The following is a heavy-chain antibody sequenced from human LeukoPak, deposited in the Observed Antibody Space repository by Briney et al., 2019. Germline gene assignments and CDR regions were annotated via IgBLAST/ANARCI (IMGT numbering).Heavy chain of an antibody. D-gene: IGHD3-16*02. J-gene: IGHJ4*02. V-gene: IGHV3-30*18. Sequence: GGSLRLSCAASGFTFSSYGMHWVRQAPGKGLEWVAVISYDGSNKYYADSVKGRFTISRDNSKNTLYLQMNSLRAEDTAVYYCAKGRRLGELSFVYWGQGTLVTVSP. CDR3: AKGRRLGELSFVY. CDR2: ISYDGSNK. CDR1: GFTFSSYG.